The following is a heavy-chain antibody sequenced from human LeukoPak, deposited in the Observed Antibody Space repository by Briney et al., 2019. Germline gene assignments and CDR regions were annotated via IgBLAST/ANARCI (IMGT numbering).Heavy chain of an antibody. D-gene: IGHD3-22*01. J-gene: IGHJ3*02. Sequence: ASVKVSCKASGGTFSSYAISWVRQAPGQGLEWMGGIIPIFGTANYAQKFQGRVTITADESTSTAYMELSSLRSEDTAVYYRARDPGDYYYDSSGYPRRAFDIWGQGTMVTVSS. CDR1: GGTFSSYA. V-gene: IGHV1-69*13. CDR3: ARDPGDYYYDSSGYPRRAFDI. CDR2: IIPIFGTA.